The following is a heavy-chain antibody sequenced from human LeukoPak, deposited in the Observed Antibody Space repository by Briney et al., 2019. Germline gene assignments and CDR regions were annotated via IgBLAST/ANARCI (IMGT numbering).Heavy chain of an antibody. CDR1: GFTVSSSY. J-gene: IGHJ4*01. D-gene: IGHD1-26*01. CDR3: ARVLGGGSYQFDY. V-gene: IGHV3-66*01. CDR2: IYSGGTT. Sequence: GGSLRLSCAASGFTVSSSYMSWVRQAPGKGLEWVSVIYSGGTTYYADSVKGRFTISRDKSKNTLYLQMNSLRAEDTAVYYCARVLGGGSYQFDYWGHGTLVTVSS.